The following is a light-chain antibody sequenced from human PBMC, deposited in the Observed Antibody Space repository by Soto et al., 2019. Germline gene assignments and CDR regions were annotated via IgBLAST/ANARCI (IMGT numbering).Light chain of an antibody. J-gene: IGKJ4*01. V-gene: IGKV3-20*01. CDR1: QSVRSRY. Sequence: ETVLTQSPGTLSLSPGERATLSCRASQSVRSRYLAWYQQKPGQAPRLLISGASSRATGIPDRFSGSGSGTDFTLTISSLQPEDFATYYCQQHKSFPLTFGGGTKVEIK. CDR3: QQHKSFPLT. CDR2: GAS.